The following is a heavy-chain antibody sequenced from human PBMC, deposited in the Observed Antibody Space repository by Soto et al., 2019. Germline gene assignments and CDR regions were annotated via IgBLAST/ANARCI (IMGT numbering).Heavy chain of an antibody. V-gene: IGHV3-48*02. Sequence: PGGSLRLSCAASGFSFSTYSMNWVRQAPGKGLEWVSFFSSSGDTIHYADSVKGRFTVSRDNAKNSLYLQMNSLRDEDTALYYCARDHYCSGDTCYLISFDYWGQGIQVTVSS. CDR1: GFSFSTYS. CDR3: ARDHYCSGDTCYLISFDY. D-gene: IGHD2-15*01. J-gene: IGHJ4*02. CDR2: FSSSGDTI.